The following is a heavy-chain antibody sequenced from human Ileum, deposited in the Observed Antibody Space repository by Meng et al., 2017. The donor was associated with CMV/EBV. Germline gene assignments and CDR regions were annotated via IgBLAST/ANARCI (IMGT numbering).Heavy chain of an antibody. D-gene: IGHD2-2*01. Sequence: EVQLGESGGGLVQPGGSLRLSCADSGFTVSSNYLSWVRQAPGKGLEWISYMYSGGGTYYADSVKDRFTISRDNSKNTVHLQMNSLRAEDTAVYYCARGMYLDPWGQGMLVTVSS. CDR2: MYSGGGT. J-gene: IGHJ5*02. V-gene: IGHV3-66*01. CDR3: ARGMYLDP. CDR1: GFTVSSNY.